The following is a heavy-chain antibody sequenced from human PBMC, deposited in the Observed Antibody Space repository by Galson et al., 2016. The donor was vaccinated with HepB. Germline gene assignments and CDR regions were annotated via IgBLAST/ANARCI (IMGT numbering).Heavy chain of an antibody. CDR3: ARDRPTIFGVQPPFYY. D-gene: IGHD3-3*01. V-gene: IGHV1-18*04. CDR1: GYTFTTYG. Sequence: SVKVSCKASGYTFTTYGVSWVRQAPGQGLAWMGWISAYNGDTNYAHEVQGRVTMATDTSTSTAYMELRSLRSDDTAIYYCARDRPTIFGVQPPFYYWGQGTLVTVSS. J-gene: IGHJ4*02. CDR2: ISAYNGDT.